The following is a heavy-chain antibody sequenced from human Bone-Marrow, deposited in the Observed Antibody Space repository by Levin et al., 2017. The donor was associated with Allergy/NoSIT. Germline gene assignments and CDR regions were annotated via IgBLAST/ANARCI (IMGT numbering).Heavy chain of an antibody. D-gene: IGHD5-12*01. J-gene: IGHJ4*02. CDR1: GFTFTNYA. CDR3: AKDQSGSRSKGDLDY. CDR2: ISGSGSGT. V-gene: IGHV3-23*01. Sequence: GGSLRLSCAASGFTFTNYAVTWVRQAPGKGLDWVSTISGSGSGTYYADSVRGRFTISRDNSKNTVYLQMNSLRVEDTALYYCAKDQSGSRSKGDLDYWGQGTLVTVSS.